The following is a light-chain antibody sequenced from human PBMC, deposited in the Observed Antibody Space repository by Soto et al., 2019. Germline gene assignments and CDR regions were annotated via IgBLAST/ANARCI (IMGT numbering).Light chain of an antibody. Sequence: GDRVSITCRASQSISTWLAWYQQKPGKASKLLIFDASSLESRVSSRFSGRGSGTQFTLTISSLQPDDFATYYCQQYSTYPWTFGQGAKVEFK. J-gene: IGKJ1*01. CDR3: QQYSTYPWT. V-gene: IGKV1-5*01. CDR1: QSISTW. CDR2: DAS.